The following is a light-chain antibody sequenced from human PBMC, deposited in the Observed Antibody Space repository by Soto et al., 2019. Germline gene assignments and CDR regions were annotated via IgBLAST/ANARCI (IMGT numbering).Light chain of an antibody. J-gene: IGKJ1*01. CDR1: QSISSR. CDR3: QQYNSYWT. Sequence: DIQMTQSPSTLSASVGDRVTITRRASQSISSRLAWYQQKPGKAPKLLIYKASSLESGVPSRFSGSGSGTEFTLTISSLQPDDSATYYCQQYNSYWTFGQGTKVEIK. CDR2: KAS. V-gene: IGKV1-5*03.